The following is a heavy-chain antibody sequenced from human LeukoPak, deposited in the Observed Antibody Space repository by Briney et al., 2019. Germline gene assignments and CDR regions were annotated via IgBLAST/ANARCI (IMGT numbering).Heavy chain of an antibody. V-gene: IGHV5-51*01. CDR3: ATVPRIPAVGNTECFRH. CDR1: GYSFTSYW. J-gene: IGHJ1*01. Sequence: NLGESLKISCKGSGYSFTSYWIGWVRQMPGKGLEWMGIINPGDSDTRYSPSFQGQVTISVDRSISAAYLQWSSLKASDTAMYFCATVPRIPAVGNTECFRHWGQGTLVTVSS. D-gene: IGHD6-13*01. CDR2: INPGDSDT.